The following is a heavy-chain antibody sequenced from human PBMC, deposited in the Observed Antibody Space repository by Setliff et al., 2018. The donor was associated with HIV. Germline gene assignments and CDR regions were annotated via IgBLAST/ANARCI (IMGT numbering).Heavy chain of an antibody. CDR2: INHSGST. CDR1: GGSFSDYY. V-gene: IGHV4-34*01. J-gene: IGHJ6*02. Sequence: SETLSLTCAVDGGSFSDYYWSWIRQPPGKGLEWIGEINHSGSTNYNRALKSRVTISVDTSKNQFSLKLSSVTAADTAVYYCARATVTVDFYYYGLDVWGQGTTVTVSS. CDR3: ARATVTVDFYYYGLDV. D-gene: IGHD4-17*01.